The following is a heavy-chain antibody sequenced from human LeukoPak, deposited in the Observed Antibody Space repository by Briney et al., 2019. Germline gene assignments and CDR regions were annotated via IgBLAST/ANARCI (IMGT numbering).Heavy chain of an antibody. J-gene: IGHJ4*02. V-gene: IGHV3-30-3*01. Sequence: PGGSLRLSCAASGFIFSNYAMSWVRQAPGKGLEWVAVISYDGSNKYYADSVKGRFTISRDNSKNTLYLQMNSLRAEDTAVYYCAPLGSPLDYWGQGTLVTVSS. CDR2: ISYDGSNK. D-gene: IGHD1-26*01. CDR1: GFIFSNYA. CDR3: APLGSPLDY.